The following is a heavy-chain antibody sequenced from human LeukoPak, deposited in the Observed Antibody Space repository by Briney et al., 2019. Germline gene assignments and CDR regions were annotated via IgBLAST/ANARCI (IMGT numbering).Heavy chain of an antibody. J-gene: IGHJ4*02. Sequence: PGGSLRLSCAASGITFSDYAMSWVRQAPGKGLEWVSGISGSGGTTYYADSVKGRFTISRDNSKNTLYLQMNSLRAEDTAVYYCARGYGSWYRDYFDYWGQGTLVTVSS. CDR3: ARGYGSWYRDYFDY. V-gene: IGHV3-23*01. D-gene: IGHD6-13*01. CDR2: ISGSGGTT. CDR1: GITFSDYA.